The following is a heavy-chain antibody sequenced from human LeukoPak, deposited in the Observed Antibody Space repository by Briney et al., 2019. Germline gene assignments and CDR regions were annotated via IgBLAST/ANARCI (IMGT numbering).Heavy chain of an antibody. CDR3: ARGYYYDRILVY. J-gene: IGHJ4*02. D-gene: IGHD3-22*01. CDR2: IIPILGIA. V-gene: IGHV1-69*04. CDR1: GGTLSSYA. Sequence: ASVKVSCKASGGTLSSYAISWVRQAPGQGLEWMGRIIPILGIANYAQKFQGRVTITADKSTSTAYMELSSLRSEDTAVYYCARGYYYDRILVYWGQGTLVTVSS.